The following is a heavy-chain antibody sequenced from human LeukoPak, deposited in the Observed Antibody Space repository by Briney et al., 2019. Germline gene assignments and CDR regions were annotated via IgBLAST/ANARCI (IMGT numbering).Heavy chain of an antibody. CDR3: ARCKARWEPKTSYFDY. J-gene: IGHJ4*02. CDR1: GYTFTSFD. V-gene: IGHV1-8*01. CDR2: MHPNSGNT. D-gene: IGHD1-26*01. Sequence: ASVKVSCKASGYTFTSFDVNWVRQATGQGLEYMGWMHPNSGNTGYAQKFQGRVTMTRNTSISTAYMELSSLRSDDTAVYYCARCKARWEPKTSYFDYWGQGSLVTVSS.